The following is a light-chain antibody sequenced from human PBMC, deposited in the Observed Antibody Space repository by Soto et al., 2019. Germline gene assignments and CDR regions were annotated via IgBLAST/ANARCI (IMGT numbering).Light chain of an antibody. Sequence: QSALTQPASVSGSPGQSITISCTGTSSDVGGYNYVSWYKQHPGKAPKLMIYEVSNRPSGVSNRFFGSKSGNTASLTISGLQAEDEADYYCSSYTSSSTFYVFGTGTQLTVL. CDR1: SSDVGGYNY. V-gene: IGLV2-14*01. J-gene: IGLJ1*01. CDR2: EVS. CDR3: SSYTSSSTFYV.